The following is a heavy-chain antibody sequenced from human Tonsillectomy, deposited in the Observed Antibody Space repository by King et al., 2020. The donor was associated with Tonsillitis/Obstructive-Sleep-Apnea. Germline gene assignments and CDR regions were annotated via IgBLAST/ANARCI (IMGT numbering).Heavy chain of an antibody. Sequence: QLQESGPGLVKPSETLSLTCTVSGGSISSSDFYWGWIRQPPGKGLEWIGSIYYSGTTFYNPSLKSRVTISVDTSKKQFSLKLSSVTAADTTVYYCARQIRYGSGNGLVDYWGQGTLVTVSS. CDR1: GGSISSSDFY. CDR2: IYYSGTT. J-gene: IGHJ4*02. D-gene: IGHD3-10*01. V-gene: IGHV4-39*01. CDR3: ARQIRYGSGNGLVDY.